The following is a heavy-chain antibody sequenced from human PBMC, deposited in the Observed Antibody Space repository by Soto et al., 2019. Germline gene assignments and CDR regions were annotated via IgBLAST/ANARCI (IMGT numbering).Heavy chain of an antibody. CDR3: ARGHSSPSRDGYKVLYY. Sequence: GESLKISCKASGYPFTSYWIGWVRQMPGKGLEWMGIIYPGDSDTRYSPSFQGQVTISADKSISTAYLQWSSLKASDTAMYYCARGHSSPSRDGYKVLYYWGQGTLVTVSS. V-gene: IGHV5-51*01. J-gene: IGHJ4*02. CDR1: GYPFTSYW. CDR2: IYPGDSDT. D-gene: IGHD5-12*01.